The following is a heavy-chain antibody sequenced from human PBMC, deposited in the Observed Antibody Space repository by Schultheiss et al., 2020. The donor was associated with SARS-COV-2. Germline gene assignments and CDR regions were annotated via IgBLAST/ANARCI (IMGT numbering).Heavy chain of an antibody. CDR3: ARTYQLLWGLATKNYYYYYMDV. V-gene: IGHV4-59*12. Sequence: SETLSLTCTVSGGSISSYYWSWIRQPPGKGLEWIGYIYYSGSAYYNPSLKSRVTISVDTSKNQFSLKLSSVTAADTAVYYCARTYQLLWGLATKNYYYYYMDVWGKGTTVTVSS. D-gene: IGHD2-2*01. J-gene: IGHJ6*03. CDR2: IYYSGSA. CDR1: GGSISSYY.